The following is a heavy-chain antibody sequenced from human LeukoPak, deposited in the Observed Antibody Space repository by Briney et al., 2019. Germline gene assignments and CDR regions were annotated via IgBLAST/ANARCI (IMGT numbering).Heavy chain of an antibody. Sequence: GGSLRLSCAASGFTFSSYAMSWVRQAPGKGLEWVSVIYSGGSTYYADSVKGRFTISRDNSKNTLYLQMNSLRAEDTAVYYCARDIKRYYYDSSGTEWGQGTLVTVSS. J-gene: IGHJ4*02. CDR1: GFTFSSYA. V-gene: IGHV3-66*01. CDR3: ARDIKRYYYDSSGTE. D-gene: IGHD3-22*01. CDR2: IYSGGST.